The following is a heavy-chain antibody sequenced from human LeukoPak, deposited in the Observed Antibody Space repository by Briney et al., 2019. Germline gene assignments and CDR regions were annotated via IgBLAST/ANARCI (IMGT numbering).Heavy chain of an antibody. Sequence: SETLSLTCAVYGGSFSGYYWSWIRQPPGKGLEWIGEINHSGSTNYNPSLKSRVTISVDTSKNQFSLKLSSVTAADTAVYYCAREGYCSGGSCYSRDWYFDLWGRGTLVTVSS. D-gene: IGHD2-15*01. CDR1: GGSFSGYY. J-gene: IGHJ2*01. V-gene: IGHV4-34*01. CDR2: INHSGST. CDR3: AREGYCSGGSCYSRDWYFDL.